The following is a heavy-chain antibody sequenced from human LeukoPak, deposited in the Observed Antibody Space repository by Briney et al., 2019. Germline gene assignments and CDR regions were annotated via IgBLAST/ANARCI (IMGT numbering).Heavy chain of an antibody. V-gene: IGHV4-59*01. CDR3: ARAALPARFDP. CDR2: IYYSGST. CDR1: GCSISSYY. D-gene: IGHD2-2*01. Sequence: SETLSLTCTVSGCSISSYYWSWLRQPPGKGLEWIGYIYYSGSTNYNPSLKSRVTISVDTSKNQFSLKLSSVTAADTAVYYCARAALPARFDPWGQGTLVTVSS. J-gene: IGHJ5*02.